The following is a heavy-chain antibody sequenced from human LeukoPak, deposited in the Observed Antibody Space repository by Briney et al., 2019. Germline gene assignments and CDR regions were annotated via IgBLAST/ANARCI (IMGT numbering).Heavy chain of an antibody. CDR2: ISSSSSYI. V-gene: IGHV3-21*04. D-gene: IGHD3-10*01. CDR3: ARVSSGTGYYYYYYMDV. J-gene: IGHJ6*03. Sequence: GGSLRLSCVASGFTFSSYSMNWVRQAPGKGLEWVSSISSSSSYIYYADSVKGRFTISRDNAKNSLYLQMNSLRAEDTALYYCARVSSGTGYYYYYYMDVWGKGTTVTVSS. CDR1: GFTFSSYS.